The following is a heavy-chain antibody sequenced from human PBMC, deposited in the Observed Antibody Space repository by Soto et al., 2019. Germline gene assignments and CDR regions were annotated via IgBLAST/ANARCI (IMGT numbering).Heavy chain of an antibody. Sequence: EVQVSGSGGGLVQPRGSLRFSCDASKLTYSDYAMTWVRQAPGKGLEWVASISGSGDNTYYADSVKGRFAISRDNSKSTLYLQMNSLRGDDAAIYYCATDPNFYDDSAYFTSRWFDNWGQGTQVTVSS. CDR2: ISGSGDNT. J-gene: IGHJ4*02. CDR1: KLTYSDYA. CDR3: ATDPNFYDDSAYFTSRWFDN. V-gene: IGHV3-23*01. D-gene: IGHD3-22*01.